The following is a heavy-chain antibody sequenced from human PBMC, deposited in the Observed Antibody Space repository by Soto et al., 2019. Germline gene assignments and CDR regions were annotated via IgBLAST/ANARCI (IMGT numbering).Heavy chain of an antibody. D-gene: IGHD6-19*01. Sequence: SETLSLTCAVSGGSIGSANWWTWVRQPPAKGLEWIGEIYHSASTNYNPSLNSRVTISVDKSKNQFSLKLTSVTAADTAVYYCASRSRYSSGWLVYWGQGTLVTVSS. CDR1: GGSIGSANW. CDR2: IYHSAST. J-gene: IGHJ4*02. V-gene: IGHV4-4*02. CDR3: ASRSRYSSGWLVY.